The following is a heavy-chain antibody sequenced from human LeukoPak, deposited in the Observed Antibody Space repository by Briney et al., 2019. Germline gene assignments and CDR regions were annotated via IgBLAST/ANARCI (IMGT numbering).Heavy chain of an antibody. D-gene: IGHD7-27*01. Sequence: GRSLRLSCAASGFTFSSYGMHWVRQAPGKGLEWVAVISYDGSNKYYADSVKGRSTISRDNSRNTVYLQMNSLRAEDTAVYYCAREDGDPYSPFDYWGQGTLVTVSS. CDR3: AREDGDPYSPFDY. J-gene: IGHJ4*02. V-gene: IGHV3-30*03. CDR2: ISYDGSNK. CDR1: GFTFSSYG.